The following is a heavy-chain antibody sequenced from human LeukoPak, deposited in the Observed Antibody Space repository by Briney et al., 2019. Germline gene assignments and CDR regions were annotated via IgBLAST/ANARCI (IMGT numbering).Heavy chain of an antibody. D-gene: IGHD6-19*01. Sequence: PGGSLRLSCAASGFTFSNAWMSWVRQAPGKGLEWIGEIYHSGSTNYNPSLKSRVTISVDKSKNQLSLRLNSVTAADTAVYYCVSNGWYSLEYWGQGTLVTVSS. J-gene: IGHJ4*02. V-gene: IGHV4-4*02. CDR2: IYHSGST. CDR3: VSNGWYSLEY. CDR1: GFTFSNAW.